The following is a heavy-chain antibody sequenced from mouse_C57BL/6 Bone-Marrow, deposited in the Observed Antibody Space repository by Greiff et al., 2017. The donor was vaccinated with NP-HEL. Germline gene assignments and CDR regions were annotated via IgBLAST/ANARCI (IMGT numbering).Heavy chain of an antibody. D-gene: IGHD2-12*01. V-gene: IGHV1-81*01. CDR3: ARKLRLGHAWFAY. J-gene: IGHJ3*01. Sequence: QVQLQQSGAELARPGASVKLSCKASGYTFTSYGISWVKQRTGQGLEWIGEIYPRSGNTYYNEKFKGKATLTADKSSSTAYMELRSLTSEDSAVYFCARKLRLGHAWFAYWGQGTLVTVSA. CDR2: IYPRSGNT. CDR1: GYTFTSYG.